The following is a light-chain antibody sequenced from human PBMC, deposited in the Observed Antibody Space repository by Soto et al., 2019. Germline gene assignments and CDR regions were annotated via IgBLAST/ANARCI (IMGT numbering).Light chain of an antibody. CDR1: QDISSS. CDR2: AAS. V-gene: IGKV1-9*01. J-gene: IGKJ3*01. Sequence: IQLTQSPSSLSASVGDRVTITCRASQDISSSLAWYQQKPGKAPKLLVYAASTLQAGVPSRFSGSGSGTDFTLTISSLQPEDFATYFCQQLNSCPRTFGPGTKGDIK. CDR3: QQLNSCPRT.